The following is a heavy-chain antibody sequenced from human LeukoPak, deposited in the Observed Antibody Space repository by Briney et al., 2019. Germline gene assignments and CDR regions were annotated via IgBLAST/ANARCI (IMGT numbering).Heavy chain of an antibody. CDR2: IYYSGST. Sequence: SETLSLTCTVSGGSISSYYWSWIRQPPGEGLEWMGYIYYSGSTNYNPSLKSRVTISVDTSKNQFSLKLSSVTAADTAVYYCARLRYDYYYGMDVWGQGTTVTVSS. CDR1: GGSISSYY. V-gene: IGHV4-59*08. J-gene: IGHJ6*02. CDR3: ARLRYDYYYGMDV.